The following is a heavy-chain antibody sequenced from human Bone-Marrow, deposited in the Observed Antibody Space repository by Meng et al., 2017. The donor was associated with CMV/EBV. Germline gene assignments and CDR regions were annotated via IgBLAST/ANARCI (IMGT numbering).Heavy chain of an antibody. Sequence: LSLTCAASGFTFDDYGMSWVRQAPGKGLEWVSGINWNGGSTGYADSVKGRFTISRDNAKNSLYLQMNSLRAEDTAVYYCAKVTANGVYWGQGTLVTVSS. D-gene: IGHD2-8*01. CDR1: GFTFDDYG. CDR2: INWNGGST. CDR3: AKVTANGVY. V-gene: IGHV3-20*04. J-gene: IGHJ4*02.